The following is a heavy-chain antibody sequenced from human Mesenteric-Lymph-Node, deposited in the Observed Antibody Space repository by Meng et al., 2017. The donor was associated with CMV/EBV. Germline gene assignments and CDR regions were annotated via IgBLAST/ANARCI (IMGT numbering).Heavy chain of an antibody. CDR3: AIGPDIVVVPAAD. V-gene: IGHV4-31*03. CDR2: IYYSGST. CDR1: GGSISSGGYY. J-gene: IGHJ4*02. D-gene: IGHD2-2*01. Sequence: SETLSLTCTVSGGSISSGGYYWSWIRQHPGKGLEWIGYIYYSGSTYYNPSLKSRVTISVDTSKNQFSLKLSSVTAEDTAVYYCAIGPDIVVVPAADWGQGTLVTVSS.